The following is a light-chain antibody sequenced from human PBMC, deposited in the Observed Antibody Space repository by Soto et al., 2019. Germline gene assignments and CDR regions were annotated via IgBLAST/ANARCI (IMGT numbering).Light chain of an antibody. J-gene: IGLJ3*02. CDR2: DVS. V-gene: IGLV2-14*03. CDR1: SSDVGGYNY. CDR3: TSYTSTSTLV. Sequence: QSALTQPASVSGSPGQSITISCTGTSSDVGGYNYVSWYQQHPGKAPKLMIYDVSSPPSGVSHCFSGSKSGNTASLTISGLQAEDEEDYCCTSYTSTSTLVFGGGTKVTVL.